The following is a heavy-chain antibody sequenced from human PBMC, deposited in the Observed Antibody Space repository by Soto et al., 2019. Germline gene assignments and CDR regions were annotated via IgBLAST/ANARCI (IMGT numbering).Heavy chain of an antibody. V-gene: IGHV4-28*01. Sequence: PSETLSLTCAVSGYSISSSNWWGWIRQPPGKGLEYIGYIYSGNTNYNPSLNSRVTISVDTSKNQFSLKLSSVTAADTAVYYCARSLNSGTSGYGMDVWGQGTTVTV. D-gene: IGHD3-10*01. CDR1: GYSISSSNW. CDR2: IYSGNT. J-gene: IGHJ6*02. CDR3: ARSLNSGTSGYGMDV.